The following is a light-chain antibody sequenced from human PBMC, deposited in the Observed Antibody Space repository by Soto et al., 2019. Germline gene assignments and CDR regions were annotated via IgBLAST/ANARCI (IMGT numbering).Light chain of an antibody. V-gene: IGLV1-47*01. CDR1: SSNIESNY. CDR3: TVWDDSLRGRL. J-gene: IGLJ2*01. Sequence: QSVVTQPPSASGTPGQRVTLTCSGSSSNIESNYVYWYQQVPGTAPRLLIYRNDQRPSGVPDRFSGSKSGASASLTISALRSEDEADYYCTVWDDSLRGRLFGGGTKPTVL. CDR2: RND.